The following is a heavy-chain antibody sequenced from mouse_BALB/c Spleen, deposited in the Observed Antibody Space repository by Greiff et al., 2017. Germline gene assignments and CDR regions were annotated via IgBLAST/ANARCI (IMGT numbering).Heavy chain of an antibody. J-gene: IGHJ2*01. CDR1: GFTFSSYA. Sequence: EVQGVESGGGLVKPGGSLKLSCAASGFTFSSYAMSWVRQTPEKRLEWVASISSGGSTYYPDSVKGRFTISRDNARYILYLQMSSLRSEDTAMYYCAREGNYSHYFDYWGQGTTLTVSS. V-gene: IGHV5-6-5*01. D-gene: IGHD1-1*01. CDR3: AREGNYSHYFDY. CDR2: ISSGGST.